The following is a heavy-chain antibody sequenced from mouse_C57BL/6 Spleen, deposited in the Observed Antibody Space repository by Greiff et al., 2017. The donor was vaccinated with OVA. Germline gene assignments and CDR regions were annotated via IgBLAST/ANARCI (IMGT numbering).Heavy chain of an antibody. CDR1: GFTFSDYY. Sequence: EVKLMESEGGLVQPGSSMKLSCTASGFTFSDYYMAWVRQVPEKGLEWVANINYDGSSTYYLDSLKSRFIISRDNAKNILYLQMSSLKSEDTATYYCAREVDPLLWFDYWGQGTTLTVSS. V-gene: IGHV5-16*01. CDR3: AREVDPLLWFDY. D-gene: IGHD2-10*01. J-gene: IGHJ2*01. CDR2: INYDGSST.